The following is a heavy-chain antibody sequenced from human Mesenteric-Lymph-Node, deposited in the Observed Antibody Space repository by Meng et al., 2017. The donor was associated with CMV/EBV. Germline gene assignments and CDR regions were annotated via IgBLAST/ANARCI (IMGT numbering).Heavy chain of an antibody. CDR3: ACTYYYDSSGYYSSFDY. V-gene: IGHV3-21*01. Sequence: GESLKISCAASGFTFSSYSMNWVRQAPGKGLEWVSSISSSSSYIYYADSVKSRFTISRDNAKNSLYLQMNSLRAEDTAVYYCACTYYYDSSGYYSSFDYWGQGTLVTVSS. CDR1: GFTFSSYS. D-gene: IGHD3-22*01. J-gene: IGHJ4*02. CDR2: ISSSSSYI.